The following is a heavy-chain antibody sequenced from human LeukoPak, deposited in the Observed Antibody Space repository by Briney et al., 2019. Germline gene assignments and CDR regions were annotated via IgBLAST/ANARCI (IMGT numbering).Heavy chain of an antibody. CDR1: GYRFINYW. CDR2: IYPDDSDI. J-gene: IGHJ4*02. D-gene: IGHD3-10*01. Sequence: GESLKISCKGTGYRFINYWIGWVRQMPGKDLEWMGIIYPDDSDIRYSPSFQGQVTISADRSISIAYLQWNSLKASDTAMYYCARQTLGVRGGEWDYWGQGTLVTVSS. CDR3: ARQTLGVRGGEWDY. V-gene: IGHV5-51*01.